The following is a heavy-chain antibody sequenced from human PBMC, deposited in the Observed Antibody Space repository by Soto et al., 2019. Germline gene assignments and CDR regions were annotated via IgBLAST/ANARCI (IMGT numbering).Heavy chain of an antibody. D-gene: IGHD3-3*01. CDR3: AKGSFTIFGVVISYGMDV. CDR2: ISGSGGST. V-gene: IGHV3-23*01. CDR1: GFTFSSYA. Sequence: GGSLRLSCAASGFTFSSYAMSWVRQAPGKGLEWVSAISGSGGSTYYADSVKGRFTISRDNSKNTLYLQMNSLRAEDTAVYYCAKGSFTIFGVVISYGMDVWGQGTTVTVS. J-gene: IGHJ6*02.